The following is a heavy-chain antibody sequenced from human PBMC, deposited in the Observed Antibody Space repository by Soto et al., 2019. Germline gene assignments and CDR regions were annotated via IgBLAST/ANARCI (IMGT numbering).Heavy chain of an antibody. J-gene: IGHJ4*02. CDR2: ISYHGSDK. CDR3: AKDHLTTTVTTVGY. V-gene: IGHV3-30*18. Sequence: QVQLVESGGGVVQPGRSLRLSCAASGFTFSNYGKHWVRQAPGKGLEWVAVISYHGSDKYYADSVKGRFTISRDNSKNTLYLQMDSLRAEDTAVYYCAKDHLTTTVTTVGYWGQGILVTVSS. CDR1: GFTFSNYG. D-gene: IGHD4-17*01.